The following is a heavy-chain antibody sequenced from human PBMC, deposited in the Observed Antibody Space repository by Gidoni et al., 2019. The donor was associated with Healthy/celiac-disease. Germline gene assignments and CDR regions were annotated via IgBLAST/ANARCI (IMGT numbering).Heavy chain of an antibody. J-gene: IGHJ4*02. V-gene: IGHV3-48*02. Sequence: EVQLVESGGGLVQPGGSLRLSCAASGFTFSSYRMNWVRQAPGKGLEWVSYISSSSSTIYYADSVKGRFTISRDNAKNSLYLQMNSLRDEDTAVYYCARDMDYYDSSGYYFSLDYWGQGTLVTVSS. CDR1: GFTFSSYR. D-gene: IGHD3-22*01. CDR2: ISSSSSTI. CDR3: ARDMDYYDSSGYYFSLDY.